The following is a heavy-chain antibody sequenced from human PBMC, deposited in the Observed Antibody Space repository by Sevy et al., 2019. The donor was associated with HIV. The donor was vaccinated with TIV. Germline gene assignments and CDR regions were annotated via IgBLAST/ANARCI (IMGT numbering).Heavy chain of an antibody. D-gene: IGHD3-16*01. V-gene: IGHV4-39*01. Sequence: SETLSLTCNVSGGSISSSRLYWGWIRQSTGKSLESFGRRFCSGGAYYNPSLQSRVTMSVDTSKNQFSLIVNSVIAADTAVYYCARHPLGNWFDLWGQGILVTVSS. CDR3: ARHPLGNWFDL. J-gene: IGHJ5*02. CDR1: GGSISSSRLY. CDR2: RFCSGGA.